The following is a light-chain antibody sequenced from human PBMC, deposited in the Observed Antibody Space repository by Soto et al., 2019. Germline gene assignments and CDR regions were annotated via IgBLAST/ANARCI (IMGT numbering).Light chain of an antibody. CDR2: DAS. V-gene: IGKV1-5*01. CDR3: QHYNSYPWT. J-gene: IGKJ1*01. Sequence: DIQMTPSPSTLSAFVGDRVTITCRASQSINSWLAWYQQKPGKAPNLLIYDASSLQSGVPSRFSGSGSGTEFTLTISSLQPDDSATYYCQHYNSYPWTFGQGTKVDIK. CDR1: QSINSW.